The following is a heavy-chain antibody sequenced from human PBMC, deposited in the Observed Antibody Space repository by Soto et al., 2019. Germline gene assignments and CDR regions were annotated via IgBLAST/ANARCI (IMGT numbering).Heavy chain of an antibody. CDR2: TVTAFGTA. Sequence: QVHLVQSGAEVKSPGSAVKVSCQVSGAGDTFSNYGLNWVRQAPGQGLEWMGGTVTAFGTANYAEKFQGRVTITADTSTTTAYMELSSLRSEDTAVYYCWRHDKTALPPLDSWGQGTLVSVSS. V-gene: IGHV1-69*06. CDR3: WRHDKTALPPLDS. J-gene: IGHJ4*02. D-gene: IGHD1-1*01. CDR1: GAGDTFSNYG.